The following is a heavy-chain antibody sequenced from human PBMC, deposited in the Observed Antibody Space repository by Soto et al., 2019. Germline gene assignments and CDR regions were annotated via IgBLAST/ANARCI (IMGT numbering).Heavy chain of an antibody. V-gene: IGHV3-11*06. CDR2: ISSSGSHT. CDR1: TFTFNNYY. D-gene: IGHD5-12*01. J-gene: IGHJ5*01. Sequence: GSMTPAWALSTFTFNNYYIGWNRQTPRKGMEWLSYISSSGSHTNYADSVKSRFTTSEDNTRTSLYLQMNSLRAEDTAVYYCARLAGPTYSAAGLDRGFDSWGQGTLVTVSS. CDR3: ARLAGPTYSAAGLDRGFDS.